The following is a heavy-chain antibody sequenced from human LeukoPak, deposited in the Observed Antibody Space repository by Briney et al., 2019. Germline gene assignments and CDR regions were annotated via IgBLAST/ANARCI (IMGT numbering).Heavy chain of an antibody. CDR3: AKTYGSGTYPYYFDY. CDR2: ISGSGSNT. V-gene: IGHV3-23*01. CDR1: GFTFSNYA. J-gene: IGHJ4*02. Sequence: GGSLRLSCGASGFTFSNYAMTWVRQAPGQGLEWVSGISGSGSNTYYADSVKGRFTISRDNSKNTLYLQMSSLRAEDTAVYYCAKTYGSGTYPYYFDYWGRGTLVTVSS. D-gene: IGHD3-10*01.